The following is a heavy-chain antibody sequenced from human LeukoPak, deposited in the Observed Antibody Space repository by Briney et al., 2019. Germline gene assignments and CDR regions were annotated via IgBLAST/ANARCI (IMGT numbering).Heavy chain of an antibody. CDR1: GYTFTGYY. J-gene: IGHJ4*02. Sequence: ASVKVSCKASGYTFTGYYMHWVRQAPGQGLEWMGIINPSGGRTGYAQKFQGRVTMTRDTSTTTVYMELSSLRSEDTAVYYCARALVSTPMGVDYWGQGTLVTVSS. D-gene: IGHD5/OR15-5a*01. CDR3: ARALVSTPMGVDY. V-gene: IGHV1-46*01. CDR2: INPSGGRT.